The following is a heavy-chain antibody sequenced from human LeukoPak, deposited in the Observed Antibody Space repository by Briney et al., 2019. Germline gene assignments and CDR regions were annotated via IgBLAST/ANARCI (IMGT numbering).Heavy chain of an antibody. Sequence: PGGSLRLSCAPSGFTFSNYAMHWVRQAPGKGLEWVAVISYDGTNIYYADSVKGRFTISRDNSKNTLYLQMNSLRAEDTAVYYCARGGYTSPFSWGQGTLVTVSS. D-gene: IGHD5-12*01. V-gene: IGHV3-30-3*01. CDR1: GFTFSNYA. J-gene: IGHJ5*02. CDR2: ISYDGTNI. CDR3: ARGGYTSPFS.